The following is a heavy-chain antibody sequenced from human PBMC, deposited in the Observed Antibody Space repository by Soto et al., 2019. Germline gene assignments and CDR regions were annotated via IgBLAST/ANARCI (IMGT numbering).Heavy chain of an antibody. CDR1: GFTFDDYA. J-gene: IGHJ6*02. CDR3: ARKFVPHYYGMDV. Sequence: GGSLRLSCAASGFTFDDYAMHWVRQAPGKGLEWVSGISWNSGSIGYADSVKGRFTISRDNAKNSLYLQMNGLRAEDTALYYCARKFVPHYYGMDVWGQGTTVTVSS. CDR2: ISWNSGSI. V-gene: IGHV3-9*01. D-gene: IGHD6-6*01.